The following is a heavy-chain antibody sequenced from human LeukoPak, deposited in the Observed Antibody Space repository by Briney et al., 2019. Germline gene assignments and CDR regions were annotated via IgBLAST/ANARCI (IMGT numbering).Heavy chain of an antibody. CDR3: ARHGGGYCSSTSCYLRWFDP. CDR1: GYSISSGYY. D-gene: IGHD2-2*01. V-gene: IGHV4-38-2*02. J-gene: IGHJ5*02. Sequence: SETLSLTCTVSGYSISSGYYWGWIRQPPGKGLEWIGEINHSGSTNYNPSLKSRVTISVDTSKNQFSLKLSSVTAADTAVYYCARHGGGYCSSTSCYLRWFDPWGQGTLVTVSS. CDR2: INHSGST.